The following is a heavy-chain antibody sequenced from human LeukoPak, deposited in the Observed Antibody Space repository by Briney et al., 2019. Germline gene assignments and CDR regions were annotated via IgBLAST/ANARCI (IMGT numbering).Heavy chain of an antibody. Sequence: GGSLRLSCAASGFTFSSYGMHWVRQAPGKGLEWVAVIWYDGSNKYYADSVKGRFTISRDNSKNTLYLQMNSLRAEDTAVYYCAKAAVGDYYYMDVWGKGTTVTVSS. J-gene: IGHJ6*03. V-gene: IGHV3-30*02. D-gene: IGHD2-2*01. CDR3: AKAAVGDYYYMDV. CDR1: GFTFSSYG. CDR2: IWYDGSNK.